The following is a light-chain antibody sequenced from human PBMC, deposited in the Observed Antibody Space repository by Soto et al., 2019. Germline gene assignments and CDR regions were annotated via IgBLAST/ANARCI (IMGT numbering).Light chain of an antibody. CDR1: QSISIT. J-gene: IGKJ1*01. V-gene: IGKV3-15*01. Sequence: EIEMTQSPATLSVSPGERATLSCRSSQSISITLAWYQQKPGQSPRLLMHGASTRATDIPARFSGSGSGTEFTLTINSLQSEDFAVYFCQQYYEWPWTFGQGTKVEIK. CDR2: GAS. CDR3: QQYYEWPWT.